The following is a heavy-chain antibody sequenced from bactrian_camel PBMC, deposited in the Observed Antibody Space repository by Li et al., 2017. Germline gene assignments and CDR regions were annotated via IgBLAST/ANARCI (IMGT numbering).Heavy chain of an antibody. CDR2: SYTADGST. V-gene: IGHV3S54*01. J-gene: IGHJ6*01. CDR3: ATQTTGWAFRY. D-gene: IGHD5*01. CDR1: GYTFSYSC. Sequence: VQLVESGGGLVQPGGSLRLSCAVSGYTFSYSCMGWFRQAPGKEREGVALSYTADGSTTYRDSVMGRFTISRDNAKNTLYLRMNNLKTDDAAVYYCATQTTGWAFRYWGRGTQVTVS.